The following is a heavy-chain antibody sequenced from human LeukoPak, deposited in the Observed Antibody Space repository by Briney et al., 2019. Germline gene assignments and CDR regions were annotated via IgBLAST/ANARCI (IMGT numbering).Heavy chain of an antibody. Sequence: SETLSLTCTVSGGSISSYYWSWIRQPPGKGLEWIGYIYYSGSTNYNPSLKSRVTISVDTSKNQFSLKLSSVTAADTAVYYCARVGYSYGSPSGYYYMDVWGEGTTVTVSS. V-gene: IGHV4-59*01. D-gene: IGHD5-18*01. CDR2: IYYSGST. J-gene: IGHJ6*03. CDR1: GGSISSYY. CDR3: ARVGYSYGSPSGYYYMDV.